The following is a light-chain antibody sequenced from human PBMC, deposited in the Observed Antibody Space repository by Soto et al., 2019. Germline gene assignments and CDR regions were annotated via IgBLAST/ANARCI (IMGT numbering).Light chain of an antibody. CDR2: GAS. J-gene: IGKJ4*01. CDR3: QQDYNPLT. V-gene: IGKV3D-7*01. CDR1: QSVRNSY. Sequence: DIVLMQSPGTLSLSPGERATLSCRASQSVRNSYLAWYQQKPGQAPRLLIYGASSRATGIPARFSGSGSGTDFTLTISSLQPEDFAVYYCQQDYNPLTFGGGTKVDIK.